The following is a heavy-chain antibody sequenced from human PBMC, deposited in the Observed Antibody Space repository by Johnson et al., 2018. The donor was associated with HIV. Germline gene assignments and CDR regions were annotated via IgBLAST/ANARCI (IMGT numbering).Heavy chain of an antibody. V-gene: IGHV3-66*01. Sequence: MQLVESGGGLIQPGGSLRLSCAASEFTVSSNYINWVRQAPGKGLECVSGIYSGGRTYYADSVKGSFTISRDNSKNTLYLQMNSLRAGDTAVYYCARSLSSSWYEGAFDIWGQGTMVTVSS. D-gene: IGHD6-13*01. CDR3: ARSLSSSWYEGAFDI. CDR1: EFTVSSNY. J-gene: IGHJ3*02. CDR2: IYSGGRT.